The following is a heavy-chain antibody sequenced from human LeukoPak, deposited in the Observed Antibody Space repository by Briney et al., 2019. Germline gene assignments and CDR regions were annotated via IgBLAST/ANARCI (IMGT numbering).Heavy chain of an antibody. Sequence: GGSLRLSCAASGFTSSTYWMSWVRQAPGKGLEWVASIKQDGSETYYVDSVKGRFTLSRDNAKNSLYLQMNSLRAEDTAVYYCTREFQGWGQGTLVTVPS. CDR3: TREFQG. CDR2: IKQDGSET. J-gene: IGHJ4*02. V-gene: IGHV3-7*01. CDR1: GFTSSTYW.